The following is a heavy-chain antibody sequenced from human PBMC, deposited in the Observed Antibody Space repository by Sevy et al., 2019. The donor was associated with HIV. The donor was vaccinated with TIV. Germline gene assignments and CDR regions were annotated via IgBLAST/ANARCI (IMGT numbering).Heavy chain of an antibody. J-gene: IGHJ6*03. V-gene: IGHV1-69*06. CDR2: IIPIFGTA. CDR1: GGTFSSYA. CDR3: ARVRRGSSSYYYYYYMDV. Sequence: ASMKVSCKASGGTFSSYAISWVRQAPGQGLEWMGGIIPIFGTANYAQKFQGRVTITADKSTSTAYMELSSLRSEDTAVYYCARVRRGSSSYYYYYYMDVWGKGTTVTVSS. D-gene: IGHD6-13*01.